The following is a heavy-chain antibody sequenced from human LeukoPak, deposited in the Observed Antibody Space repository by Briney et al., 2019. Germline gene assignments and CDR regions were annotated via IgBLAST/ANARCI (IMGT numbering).Heavy chain of an antibody. CDR2: IYTSGST. D-gene: IGHD3-10*01. J-gene: IGHJ6*03. CDR3: ARERGRYYYYMDV. CDR1: GYSISSGYY. V-gene: IGHV4-38-2*02. Sequence: PSETLSLTCSVSGYSISSGYYWGWVRQPPGKGLEWIGRIYTSGSTNYNPSLKSRVTISVDTSKNQFSLKLSSVTAADTAVYYCARERGRYYYYMDVWGKGTTVTVSS.